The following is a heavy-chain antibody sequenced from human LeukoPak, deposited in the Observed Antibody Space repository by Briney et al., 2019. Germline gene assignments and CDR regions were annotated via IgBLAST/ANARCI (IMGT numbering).Heavy chain of an antibody. Sequence: GASVKVSCKVSGYTLTELSMHWVRQAPGKGLEWMGGFDPEDGETIYAQKFQGRVTITEDTSTDTAYMELSSLRSEDTAVYYCATVLVTYGSGSYYFDYWGQGTLVTVSS. CDR2: FDPEDGET. V-gene: IGHV1-24*01. CDR1: GYTLTELS. D-gene: IGHD3-10*01. J-gene: IGHJ4*02. CDR3: ATVLVTYGSGSYYFDY.